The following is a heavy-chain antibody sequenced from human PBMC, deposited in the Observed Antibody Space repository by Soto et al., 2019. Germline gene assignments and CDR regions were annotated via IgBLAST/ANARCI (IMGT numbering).Heavy chain of an antibody. V-gene: IGHV3-9*01. J-gene: IGHJ6*03. D-gene: IGHD6-19*01. Sequence: GGFLRLSCVASGITFDDYAKHWVRQAPGKGLEWVSGISWNSGSIGYADSVKGRFTISRDNAKNSLYLQMNSLRAEDTALYYCAKSSPRIAVAGTSDYYYYMDVWGKGTTVTVSS. CDR3: AKSSPRIAVAGTSDYYYYMDV. CDR1: GITFDDYA. CDR2: ISWNSGSI.